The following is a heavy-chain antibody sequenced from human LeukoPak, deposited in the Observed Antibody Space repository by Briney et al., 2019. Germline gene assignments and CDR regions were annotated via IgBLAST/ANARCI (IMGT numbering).Heavy chain of an antibody. D-gene: IGHD3-10*01. CDR2: IWYDGSHK. Sequence: GGSLRLSCAASGFTFTSYGMLWLRQAPGKGLEGVAMIWYDGSHKKYADSVEGRFSISRDTSKNTLYLQMNSLRADDTAVYYCARGVPIPATHPIDYWGQGSLVTVSS. CDR1: GFTFTSYG. J-gene: IGHJ4*02. V-gene: IGHV3-33*03. CDR3: ARGVPIPATHPIDY.